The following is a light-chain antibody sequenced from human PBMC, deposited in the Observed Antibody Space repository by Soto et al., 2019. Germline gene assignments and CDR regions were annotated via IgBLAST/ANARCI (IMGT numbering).Light chain of an antibody. CDR1: QSINNW. V-gene: IGKV1-5*03. CDR2: KAS. J-gene: IGKJ3*01. CDR3: QQYKSQCT. Sequence: DIQMTQSPSTLSASVGDRVTMTCRASQSINNWLAWYQQKPGKAPKVLIYKASTLGNGVPSRFSGSGAGTEFSLTISSLQPDDFATYYCQQYKSQCTFGPGTKVDIK.